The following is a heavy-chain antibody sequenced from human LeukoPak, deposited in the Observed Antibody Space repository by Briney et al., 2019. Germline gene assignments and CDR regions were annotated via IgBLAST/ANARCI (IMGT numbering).Heavy chain of an antibody. CDR1: GFTFNDYW. CDR3: ARGGGLDV. Sequence: GTSLRLSCAASGFTFNDYWMNWARQAPGKGLEWVASINHNGNVNYYVDSVKGRFTISRDNAKNSLYLQMSNLRAEDTAVYFCARGGGLDVWGQGATVTVSS. D-gene: IGHD3-16*01. V-gene: IGHV3-7*03. CDR2: INHNGNVN. J-gene: IGHJ6*02.